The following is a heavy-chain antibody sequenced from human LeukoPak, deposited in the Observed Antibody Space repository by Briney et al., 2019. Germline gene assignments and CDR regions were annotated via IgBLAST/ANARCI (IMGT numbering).Heavy chain of an antibody. Sequence: SETLSLTCTVSSGSISNSNYYWGWIRQPPGTGLEWIGSTYYSGNTYYNPSLKSRVTISVDTSKNQFSLKLSSVTAADTAVYYCARTYYYYQYMDVWGKGTTVTVSS. CDR1: SGSISNSNYY. V-gene: IGHV4-39*07. J-gene: IGHJ6*03. CDR2: TYYSGNT. CDR3: ARTYYYYQYMDV.